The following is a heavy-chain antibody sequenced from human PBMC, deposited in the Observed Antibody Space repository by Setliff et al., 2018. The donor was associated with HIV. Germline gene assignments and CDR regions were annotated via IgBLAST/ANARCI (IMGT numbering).Heavy chain of an antibody. CDR2: IKHGGSA. CDR3: ARRYRIAARPKWFDP. D-gene: IGHD6-6*01. V-gene: IGHV4-34*01. CDR1: GGSFSGFY. J-gene: IGHJ5*02. Sequence: SETLSLTCAVYGGSFSGFYWTWIRQPPGKGLEWIGEIKHGGSANYNPSLKSRVTISVDGSTNQFSLKLGSVTAADAAVYYCARRYRIAARPKWFDPWGQGTLVTVSS.